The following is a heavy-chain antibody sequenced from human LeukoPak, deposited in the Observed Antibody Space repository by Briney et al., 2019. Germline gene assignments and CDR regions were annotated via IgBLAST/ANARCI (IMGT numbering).Heavy chain of an antibody. Sequence: ASVKVSCKASGYTFTSYDINWVRQATGQGLEWMGWMNPNSGNTGYAQKFQGRVTITRNTSISTAYMELSSLRSEDTAVYYCARGSYDSSDFEYFHHWGQGTLVTVSS. D-gene: IGHD3-22*01. CDR2: MNPNSGNT. CDR3: ARGSYDSSDFEYFHH. V-gene: IGHV1-8*03. J-gene: IGHJ1*01. CDR1: GYTFTSYD.